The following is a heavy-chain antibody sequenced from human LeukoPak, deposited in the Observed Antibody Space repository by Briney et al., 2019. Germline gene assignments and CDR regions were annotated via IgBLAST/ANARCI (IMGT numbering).Heavy chain of an antibody. D-gene: IGHD2-21*02. CDR3: AKAGGGDWGAFDI. J-gene: IGHJ3*02. CDR2: ISGSGGST. CDR1: GFTFGDYA. V-gene: IGHV3-23*01. Sequence: PGGSLRLSCTASGFTFGDYAMSWFRQAPGKGLEWVSAISGSGGSTYYADSVKGRFTISRDNSKNTLYLQMNSLRAEDTAVYYCAKAGGGDWGAFDIWGQGTMVTVSS.